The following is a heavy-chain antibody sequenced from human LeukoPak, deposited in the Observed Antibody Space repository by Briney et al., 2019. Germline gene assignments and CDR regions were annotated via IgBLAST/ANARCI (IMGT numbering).Heavy chain of an antibody. V-gene: IGHV3-53*01. CDR3: ARAGGGSASYFAY. CDR1: GFTVSSNY. D-gene: IGHD6-19*01. Sequence: PGESLRLSCAASGFTVSSNYMSWVRQAPGKGPEWVSVIYSGGSTFYADSVKGRFSISRDNSKNTLYLQMNSLRAEDTAVYYCARAGGGSASYFAYWGQGALVTVSS. J-gene: IGHJ4*02. CDR2: IYSGGST.